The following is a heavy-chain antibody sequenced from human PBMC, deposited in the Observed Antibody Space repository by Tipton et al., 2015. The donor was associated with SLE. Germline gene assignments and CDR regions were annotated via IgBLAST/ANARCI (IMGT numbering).Heavy chain of an antibody. Sequence: GSLRLSCAASGFTFSSYEMNWVRQAPGKGLEWVSYISSSGSTIYYADSVKGRFTISRDNAKNSLYLQMNSLRAEDTAVYYCARVGPSGRRDAFDIWGQGTMVTVSS. CDR2: ISSSGSTI. V-gene: IGHV3-48*03. D-gene: IGHD6-25*01. CDR3: ARVGPSGRRDAFDI. CDR1: GFTFSSYE. J-gene: IGHJ3*02.